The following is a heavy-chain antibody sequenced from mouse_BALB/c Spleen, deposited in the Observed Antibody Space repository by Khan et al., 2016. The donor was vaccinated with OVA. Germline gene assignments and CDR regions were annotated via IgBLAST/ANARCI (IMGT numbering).Heavy chain of an antibody. CDR3: ARRTSLYTMDY. CDR1: GYTFTSYT. J-gene: IGHJ4*01. Sequence: QVQLQQPGAELARPGASVKMSCKASGYTFTSYTIHWIKQRPGQGLEWIGYITPSSYFTNYNQKFNGKATLTADKSSSTAYMQLSSLTSEDSAVYYCARRTSLYTMDYWGQGTSVTVSS. CDR2: ITPSSYFT. V-gene: IGHV1-4*01.